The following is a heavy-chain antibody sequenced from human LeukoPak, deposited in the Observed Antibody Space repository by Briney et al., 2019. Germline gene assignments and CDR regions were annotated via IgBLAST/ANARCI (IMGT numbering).Heavy chain of an antibody. D-gene: IGHD1-1*01. CDR1: GFTFDDYA. Sequence: GGSLRLSCAASGFTFDDYAMHWVRQAPGKGLEWVSGISWNSGSIGYADSVKGRFTISRDNAKNSLYLQMNSLRAEDTALYYCAKDRGYNWNGVRFDPWGQGTLVTVSS. CDR2: ISWNSGSI. V-gene: IGHV3-9*01. CDR3: AKDRGYNWNGVRFDP. J-gene: IGHJ5*02.